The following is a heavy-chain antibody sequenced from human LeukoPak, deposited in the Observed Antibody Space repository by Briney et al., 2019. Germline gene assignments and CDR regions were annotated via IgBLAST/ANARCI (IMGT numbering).Heavy chain of an antibody. V-gene: IGHV3-23*01. CDR2: ISGSGGST. J-gene: IGHJ4*02. D-gene: IGHD3-22*01. Sequence: GSLRLSCAASGFTFSSYGMSWVRQAPGKGLEWVSGISGSGGSTYYADSVKGRFTISRDNSKNTVHLQMNSLRAEDTAMYYCARRAGDYSHPYDYWGQGTLVTVSS. CDR3: ARRAGDYSHPYDY. CDR1: GFTFSSYG.